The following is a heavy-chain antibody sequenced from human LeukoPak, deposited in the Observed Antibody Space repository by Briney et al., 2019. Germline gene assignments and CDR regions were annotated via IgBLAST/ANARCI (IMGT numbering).Heavy chain of an antibody. CDR2: ISGSGRNT. V-gene: IGHV3-23*01. J-gene: IGHJ4*02. Sequence: GGSLRLSCAASGFTFSSYAMNWVRQAPLKGLEWVSAISGSGRNTYYADSVKGRFTIFRDNSKNTLYLQMNSLRAEDSAVYYCVTNYFDSSAYYPDFDYWGQGALVTVSS. CDR3: VTNYFDSSAYYPDFDY. D-gene: IGHD3-22*01. CDR1: GFTFSSYA.